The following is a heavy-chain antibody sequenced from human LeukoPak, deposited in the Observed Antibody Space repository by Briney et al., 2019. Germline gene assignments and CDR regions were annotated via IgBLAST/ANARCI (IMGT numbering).Heavy chain of an antibody. CDR2: ISADNGNT. CDR3: ARDGSNDYVWGSYRYTPGFPDY. CDR1: GYTFTSYG. D-gene: IGHD3-16*02. V-gene: IGHV1-18*01. J-gene: IGHJ4*02. Sequence: GASVKVSCKASGYTFTSYGISWVRQAPGQGLEWMGWISADNGNTNYAQKVQGRVTMTTDTFTSTAYMELRSLRSEDTAVYYCARDGSNDYVWGSYRYTPGFPDYWGQGTLVTVSS.